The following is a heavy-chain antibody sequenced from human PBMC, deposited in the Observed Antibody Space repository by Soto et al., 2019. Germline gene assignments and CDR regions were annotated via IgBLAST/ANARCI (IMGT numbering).Heavy chain of an antibody. J-gene: IGHJ4*02. Sequence: QVELQQWGAGLLRPSETLSLTCVVYGGSFSGFYWTWIRQPPGKGLEWIGQFNHSGGTNCSPSLNSRVTISVATSKNQFSLELTSVTAADTAVYYCVAFWTTYADVYWGQGTLVTVSS. CDR3: VAFWTTYADVY. CDR2: FNHSGGT. D-gene: IGHD3-3*01. CDR1: GGSFSGFY. V-gene: IGHV4-34*01.